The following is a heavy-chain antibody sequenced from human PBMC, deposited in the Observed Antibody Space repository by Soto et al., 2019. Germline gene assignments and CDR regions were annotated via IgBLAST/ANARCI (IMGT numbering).Heavy chain of an antibody. D-gene: IGHD3-9*01. V-gene: IGHV3-66*01. Sequence: PGGSLRLSCAASTFTFSNYAMSWVRQAPGKGLEWVSVIYSGGSTYYADSVKGRFTISRDNSKNTLYLQMNSLRAEDTAVYYCARNYDILTGYIDYWGQGTLVTVSS. CDR1: TFTFSNYA. CDR3: ARNYDILTGYIDY. J-gene: IGHJ4*02. CDR2: IYSGGST.